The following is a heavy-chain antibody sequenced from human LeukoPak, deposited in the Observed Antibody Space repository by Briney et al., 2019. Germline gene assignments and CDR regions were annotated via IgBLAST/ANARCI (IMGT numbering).Heavy chain of an antibody. D-gene: IGHD3-10*01. J-gene: IGHJ4*02. V-gene: IGHV3-30*02. CDR2: IRNDGSDK. CDR3: AKDRAFGQFLWGNDY. CDR1: GFIFSTYG. Sequence: HPGGSLRLSCAASGFIFSTYGMHWVRQAPGKGLEWVAFIRNDGSDKYYAVSVKGRFTISRGNSKNTLYLQMNSLRAEDTALYYCAKDRAFGQFLWGNDYWGQGTLVTVSS.